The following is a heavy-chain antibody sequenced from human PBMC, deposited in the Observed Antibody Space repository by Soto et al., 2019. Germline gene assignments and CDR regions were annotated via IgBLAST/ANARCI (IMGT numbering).Heavy chain of an antibody. D-gene: IGHD3-22*01. J-gene: IGHJ4*02. Sequence: QVQLQESGPGLVKPSQTLSLTCTVSGGSISSGGYYWSWIRQHPGKGLEWIGYIYYSGSTYHNPSLKSRVTLSVDTSKNQFSLKLSSVTAADTAVYYCAREISYYDSSGYYYVYFDYWGQGTLVTVSS. V-gene: IGHV4-31*03. CDR2: IYYSGST. CDR3: AREISYYDSSGYYYVYFDY. CDR1: GGSISSGGYY.